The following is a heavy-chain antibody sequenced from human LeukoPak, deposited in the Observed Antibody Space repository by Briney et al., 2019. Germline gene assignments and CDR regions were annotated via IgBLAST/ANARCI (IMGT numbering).Heavy chain of an antibody. Sequence: SETLSLTCTVSGASISSYYWSWIRQPPGKGLEWIGYIYYSGSTYYNPSLKSRVTISVDTSKNQFSLKLSSVTAADTAVYYCARGSGGNEGYYYGMDVWGQGTTVTVSS. CDR1: GASISSYY. J-gene: IGHJ6*02. CDR2: IYYSGST. CDR3: ARGSGGNEGYYYGMDV. D-gene: IGHD4-23*01. V-gene: IGHV4-59*12.